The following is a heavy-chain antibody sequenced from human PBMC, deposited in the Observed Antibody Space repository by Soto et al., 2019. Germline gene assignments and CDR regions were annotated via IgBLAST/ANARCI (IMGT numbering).Heavy chain of an antibody. CDR2: IINSGDNT. CDR1: GFTFSNYA. J-gene: IGHJ4*02. V-gene: IGHV3-23*01. CDR3: ARDLGAYITGGLFDY. D-gene: IGHD1-20*01. Sequence: PGGSLRLSGAASGFTFSNYAMSWVRQAPGEGLEVVSVIINSGDNTVYAGSVKGRFTLSRDNAKNSLYLQINSLSAEDTAVCFCARDLGAYITGGLFDYWGQGTLVTVSS.